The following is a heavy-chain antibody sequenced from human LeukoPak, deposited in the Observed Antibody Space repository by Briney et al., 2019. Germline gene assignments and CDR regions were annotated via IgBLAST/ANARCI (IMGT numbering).Heavy chain of an antibody. D-gene: IGHD3-3*01. V-gene: IGHV5-51*01. Sequence: GESLKISCKGSRYSFTSYWIGWVRQMPGKGLEWMGIIYPGDSDTRYSPSFQGQVTISADKSISTAYLQWSSLKASDTAMYYCARVRGSGYYPWYMDVWGKGTTVTVSS. CDR3: ARVRGSGYYPWYMDV. CDR2: IYPGDSDT. J-gene: IGHJ6*03. CDR1: RYSFTSYW.